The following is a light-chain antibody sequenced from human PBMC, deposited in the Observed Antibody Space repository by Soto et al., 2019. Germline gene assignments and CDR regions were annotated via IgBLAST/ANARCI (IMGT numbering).Light chain of an antibody. Sequence: EIVMTQSPATLSVSPGERATLSCRASQSVSTNIAWYQQKPGQAPRLLIYGASTRATGIPARFSDSGSGTEFTLTISSLQSEDFAVYYCQQYNYWSTFGQGTKLEIK. V-gene: IGKV3-15*01. CDR2: GAS. CDR3: QQYNYWST. J-gene: IGKJ2*01. CDR1: QSVSTN.